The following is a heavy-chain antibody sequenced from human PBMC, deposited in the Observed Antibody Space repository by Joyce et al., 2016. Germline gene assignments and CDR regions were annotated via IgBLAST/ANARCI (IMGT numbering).Heavy chain of an antibody. CDR3: ARSEGQVAGIFHY. D-gene: IGHD6-19*01. J-gene: IGHJ4*02. Sequence: QVQLVQSGAEVKKPGSSLKVSCKASGVTFSTHAVSWVRQAPGRGLEWMVGIIPLFGAARYAPTFQARRMISADESTTTAYMELTNQRSDDTTVYYCARSEGQVAGIFHYWGQGTLVTVSS. V-gene: IGHV1-69*12. CDR1: GVTFSTHA. CDR2: IIPLFGAA.